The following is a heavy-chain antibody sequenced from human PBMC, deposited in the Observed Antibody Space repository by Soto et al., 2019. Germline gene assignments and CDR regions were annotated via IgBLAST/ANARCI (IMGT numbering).Heavy chain of an antibody. CDR2: IIPVFGTT. Sequence: QVQLVQSGAEVKKPGSSVKVFCKASGGTFSNYTISWVRQAPGHGLEWMGGIIPVFGTTDYEQKFQGRVTITADVSTSTAYMKLSSLRSADTAVYYCARSSPYIVVRKPTGNQDYYGMDVWGQGTTVTVSS. V-gene: IGHV1-69*01. CDR3: ARSSPYIVVRKPTGNQDYYGMDV. J-gene: IGHJ6*02. D-gene: IGHD2-2*01. CDR1: GGTFSNYT.